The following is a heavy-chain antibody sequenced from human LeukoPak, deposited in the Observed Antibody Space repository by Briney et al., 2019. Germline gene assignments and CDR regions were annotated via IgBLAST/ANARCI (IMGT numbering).Heavy chain of an antibody. CDR2: IYYSGST. Sequence: SETLSLTCTVSGGSISSSSYYWGWIRQPPGKGLEWIGSIYYSGSTNYNPSLKSRVTMSVDTSKNQFSLKLSSVTAADTAVYYCARAGYGDSDFDYWGQGTLVTVSS. D-gene: IGHD4-17*01. CDR1: GGSISSSSYY. CDR3: ARAGYGDSDFDY. J-gene: IGHJ4*02. V-gene: IGHV4-39*07.